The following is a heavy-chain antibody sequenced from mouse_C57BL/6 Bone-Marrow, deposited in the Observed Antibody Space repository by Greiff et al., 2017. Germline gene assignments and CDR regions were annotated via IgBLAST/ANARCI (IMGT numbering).Heavy chain of an antibody. CDR2: ISAGGSYT. V-gene: IGHV5-4*03. Sequence: EVKLMESGGGLVKPGGSLKLSCAASGFTFSSYAMSWVRQTPEKRLEWVATISAGGSYTYYPDNVKGRFTISRDNAKNNLYMQMSHLKSEDTAMYYCAPYDYYAMDYWGQGTSVTVSS. CDR1: GFTFSSYA. J-gene: IGHJ4*01. D-gene: IGHD6-5*01. CDR3: APYDYYAMDY.